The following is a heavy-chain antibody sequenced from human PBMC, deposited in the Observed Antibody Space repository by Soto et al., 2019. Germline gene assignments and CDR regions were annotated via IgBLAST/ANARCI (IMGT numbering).Heavy chain of an antibody. D-gene: IGHD3-16*02. J-gene: IGHJ3*02. Sequence: EVQLVESGGGLVQPGGSLRLSCAASGFTFSSYSMNSVRQAPGKGLEWVSYISSSSSTIYYADSVKGRFTISRDNAKNSLYLQMNSLRAEDTAVYYCARDPMITFGGVIVRGAFDIWGQGTMVTVSS. CDR2: ISSSSSTI. CDR1: GFTFSSYS. CDR3: ARDPMITFGGVIVRGAFDI. V-gene: IGHV3-48*01.